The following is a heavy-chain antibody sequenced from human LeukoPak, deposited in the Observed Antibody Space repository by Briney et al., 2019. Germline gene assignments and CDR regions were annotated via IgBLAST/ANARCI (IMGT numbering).Heavy chain of an antibody. V-gene: IGHV3-74*01. CDR2: INSDGSST. CDR1: GFTFSSYW. CDR3: AKPYPTLTTSAVLDN. J-gene: IGHJ4*02. D-gene: IGHD1-1*01. Sequence: GGSLRLSCAASGFTFSSYWMHWVRQAPGKGLVWVSRINSDGSSTSYADSVKGRFTISRDNSKNTVYLQINTLRADDAAIYYCAKPYPTLTTSAVLDNWGQGTLVAVSS.